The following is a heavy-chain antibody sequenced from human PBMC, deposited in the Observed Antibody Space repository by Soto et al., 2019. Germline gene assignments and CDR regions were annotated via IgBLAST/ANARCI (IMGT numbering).Heavy chain of an antibody. CDR2: HYSGGST. CDR1: GFSVGSNY. J-gene: IGHJ5*02. CDR3: ARHRHPRGTVGATSPLDP. D-gene: IGHD1-26*01. V-gene: IGHV3-53*01. Sequence: GGSLRLSCAISGFSVGSNYLSWVRQAPGKGLEWVSVHYSGGSTYYADSVQGRFTISRDKSNNTLYLQMRRVRAEDTAVYFCARHRHPRGTVGATSPLDPWGQGTQVTVSS.